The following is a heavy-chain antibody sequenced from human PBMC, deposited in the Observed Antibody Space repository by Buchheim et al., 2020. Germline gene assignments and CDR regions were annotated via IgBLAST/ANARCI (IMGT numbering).Heavy chain of an antibody. CDR2: IYPGDSSI. J-gene: IGHJ4*02. Sequence: EVQLVQSGAEVKKPGESLEISCKPSGYSFANYWIAWVRQMPGKGLEWMAMIYPGDSSIKYSPSFQGQVTISADKSLSTAYPQWSSLKASDTATYFCARARGYCSSASCYDFDYWGQGT. CDR1: GYSFANYW. CDR3: ARARGYCSSASCYDFDY. V-gene: IGHV5-51*01. D-gene: IGHD2-2*01.